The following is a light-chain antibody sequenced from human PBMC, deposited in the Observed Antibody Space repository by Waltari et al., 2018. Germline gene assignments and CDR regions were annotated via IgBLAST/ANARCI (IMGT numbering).Light chain of an antibody. V-gene: IGKV1-39*01. CDR1: QSISNY. Sequence: DIQMTQSPSSLSASVGDRVTITCRASQSISNYLNWYQQKPGRAPKLLIYGASSLQRGVPSRLSGSGSGTDFTLTISSLQPEDIATYYCQQSYSTPPTFGQGTKVEIK. CDR3: QQSYSTPPT. CDR2: GAS. J-gene: IGKJ1*01.